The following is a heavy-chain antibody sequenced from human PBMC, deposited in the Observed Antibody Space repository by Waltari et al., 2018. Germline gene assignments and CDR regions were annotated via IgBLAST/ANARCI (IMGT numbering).Heavy chain of an antibody. CDR2: INHRGST. D-gene: IGHD3-10*01. J-gene: IGHJ4*02. CDR1: GGSFSGYY. CDR3: ASLWYGSGSYFPQDY. Sequence: QVQLQQWGAGLLKPSETLSLTCAVYGGSFSGYYWSWIRQPPGKGLEGSGEINHRGSTNCNPSLKSRVTISVDTSKNQFAVKLSSVTAADTAVYYCASLWYGSGSYFPQDYWGQGTLVTVSS. V-gene: IGHV4-34*01.